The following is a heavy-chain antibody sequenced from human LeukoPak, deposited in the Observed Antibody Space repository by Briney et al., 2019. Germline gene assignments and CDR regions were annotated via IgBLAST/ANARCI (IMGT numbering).Heavy chain of an antibody. Sequence: ASETLSLTCTVSGGSISSDYWGWIRQPPGKGLEWTGHIYYSGSTNYNPSLKSRSTTPEDTSKNQFSLKLSSVTAADTAVYYCAKSNPTGAFDIWGQGTMVTVSS. CDR2: IYYSGST. V-gene: IGHV4-59*01. CDR3: AKSNPTGAFDI. D-gene: IGHD1-14*01. J-gene: IGHJ3*02. CDR1: GGSISSDY.